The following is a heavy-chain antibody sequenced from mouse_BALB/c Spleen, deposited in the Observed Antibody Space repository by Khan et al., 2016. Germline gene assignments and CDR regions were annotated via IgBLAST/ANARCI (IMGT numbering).Heavy chain of an antibody. Sequence: QVQLQQSGAELARPGASVKLSCKASGYTFTNYWIQWVKQRPGQGLEWIGAIYPGDGDTRYTQKFKGKATLTADKSSSTAYMQLSSLASEDSAVYYCANSGATATFAYWGQGTLVTVSA. CDR2: IYPGDGDT. V-gene: IGHV1-87*01. D-gene: IGHD1-2*01. J-gene: IGHJ3*01. CDR3: ANSGATATFAY. CDR1: GYTFTNYW.